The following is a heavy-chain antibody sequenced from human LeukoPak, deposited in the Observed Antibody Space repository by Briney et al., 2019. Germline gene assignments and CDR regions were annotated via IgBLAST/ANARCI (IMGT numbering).Heavy chain of an antibody. V-gene: IGHV3-30-3*01. J-gene: IGHJ4*02. CDR2: ISYDGSNK. D-gene: IGHD2-15*01. CDR3: ARDPGYCSGGTCYPYFDY. CDR1: GFTFSSYA. Sequence: RSLRLSCAASGFTFSSYAMRWVRQAPGKGLEWVAVISYDGSNKYYADSVKGRFTISRDNAKNSLYLQMNSLRAEDTAVYYCARDPGYCSGGTCYPYFDYWGQGTLVTVSS.